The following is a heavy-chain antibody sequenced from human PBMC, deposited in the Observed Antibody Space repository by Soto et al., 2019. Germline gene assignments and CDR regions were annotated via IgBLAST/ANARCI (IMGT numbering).Heavy chain of an antibody. Sequence: ASVKVSCKASGYTFTSYDINWVRQATGRGLEWMGWMNPNSGNTGYAQKFQGRVTMTRNTSISTAYMELSSLRSEDTAVYYCARLSSSSSWYYYMDVWGKGTTVTVSS. D-gene: IGHD6-6*01. V-gene: IGHV1-8*01. CDR1: GYTFTSYD. CDR3: ARLSSSSSWYYYMDV. CDR2: MNPNSGNT. J-gene: IGHJ6*03.